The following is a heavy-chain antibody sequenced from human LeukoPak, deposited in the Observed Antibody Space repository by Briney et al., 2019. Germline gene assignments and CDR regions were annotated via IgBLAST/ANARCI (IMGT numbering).Heavy chain of an antibody. CDR2: ITSSGGTI. CDR3: AKEGGDWGEGYFDY. V-gene: IGHV3-11*01. D-gene: IGHD7-27*01. J-gene: IGHJ4*02. Sequence: GGTLRLSCAASGFTSSDSYMSWIRQVPGKGLEWISYITSSGGTIYYADSVKGRFTISRDNANNTLDLQMNSLRAEDTAVYYCAKEGGDWGEGYFDYWGQGTLVTVSS. CDR1: GFTSSDSY.